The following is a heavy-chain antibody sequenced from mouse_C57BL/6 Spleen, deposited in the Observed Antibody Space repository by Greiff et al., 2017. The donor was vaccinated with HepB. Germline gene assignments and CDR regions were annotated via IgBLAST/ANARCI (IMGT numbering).Heavy chain of an antibody. J-gene: IGHJ2*01. CDR2: IYPGDGDT. CDR1: GYAFSSYW. CDR3: ARGYGIWYDFDY. V-gene: IGHV1-80*01. Sequence: VQLQQSGAELVKPGASVKISCKASGYAFSSYWMNWVKQRPGKGLEWIGQIYPGDGDTNYNGKFKGKATLTADKSSSTAYMQLSSLTSEDSAVYFGARGYGIWYDFDYWGQGTTLTVSS. D-gene: IGHD1-1*01.